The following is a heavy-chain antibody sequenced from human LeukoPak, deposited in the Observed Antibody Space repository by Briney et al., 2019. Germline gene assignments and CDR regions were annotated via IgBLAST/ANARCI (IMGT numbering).Heavy chain of an antibody. CDR2: ISGSGGGT. CDR1: GFTFSSYA. CDR3: ANDLGRYRNNYFDY. J-gene: IGHJ4*02. V-gene: IGHV3-23*01. D-gene: IGHD1-26*01. Sequence: GGSLRLSCAASGFTFSSYAMSWVRQAPAKGLEWVSTISGSGGGTYYADSVKGRFTISRDDSKNTLYLQMNSLRAEDTAVYYCANDLGRYRNNYFDYWGQGTLVTVSS.